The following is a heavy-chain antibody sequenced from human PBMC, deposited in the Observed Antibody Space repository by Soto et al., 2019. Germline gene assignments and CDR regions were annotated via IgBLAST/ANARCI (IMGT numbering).Heavy chain of an antibody. CDR3: SRRCGYDGPDN. D-gene: IGHD5-12*01. CDR1: GFSFSSCS. V-gene: IGHV3-21*06. Sequence: GGSLRLSCAASGFSFSSCSMNWVRQAPGKGLDWVSSISYDSNYIYYADSVKGRFTISRDNAKNSLYLQMNSLRVDDTAVYYCSRRCGYDGPDNWGQGTLVTVSS. J-gene: IGHJ4*02. CDR2: ISYDSNYI.